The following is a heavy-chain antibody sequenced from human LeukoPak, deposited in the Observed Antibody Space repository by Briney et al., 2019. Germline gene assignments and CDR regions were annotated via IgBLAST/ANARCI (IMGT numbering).Heavy chain of an antibody. CDR3: AREDRGSSGWYYYYYYYMDV. CDR1: GFTFSSYW. CDR2: IKQDGSEK. V-gene: IGHV3-7*01. Sequence: GGSLRLSCAASGFTFSSYWMSWVRQAPGKGLEWVANIKQDGSEKYYVDSVKGRFTISRDNAKNSLYLQMNSLRAEDTAVYYCAREDRGSSGWYYYYYYYMDVWGKGTTVTISS. D-gene: IGHD6-19*01. J-gene: IGHJ6*03.